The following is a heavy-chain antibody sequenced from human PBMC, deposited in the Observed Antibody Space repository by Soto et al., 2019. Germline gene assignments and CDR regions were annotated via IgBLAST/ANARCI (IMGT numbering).Heavy chain of an antibody. CDR2: IIPIFGTA. D-gene: IGHD6-19*01. CDR1: GGTFSSYA. Sequence: ASVKVSCKASGGTFSSYAISWVRQAPGQGLEWMGGIIPIFGTANYAQKFQGRVTITADESTSTAYMELSSLRSEDTAVYYCARSEQWLAPSDYWGQGTLVTVSS. J-gene: IGHJ4*02. V-gene: IGHV1-69*13. CDR3: ARSEQWLAPSDY.